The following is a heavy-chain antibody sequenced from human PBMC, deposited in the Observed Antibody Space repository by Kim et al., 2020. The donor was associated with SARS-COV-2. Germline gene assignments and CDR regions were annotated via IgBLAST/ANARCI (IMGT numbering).Heavy chain of an antibody. V-gene: IGHV3-72*01. CDR3: ARDGSRSGYYYFDL. D-gene: IGHD3-22*01. J-gene: IGHJ4*02. Sequence: AASVKGRFTISRDDSKSSMYLQMNSLQTEDTAVYHCARDGSRSGYYYFDLWGRGTLVTVSS.